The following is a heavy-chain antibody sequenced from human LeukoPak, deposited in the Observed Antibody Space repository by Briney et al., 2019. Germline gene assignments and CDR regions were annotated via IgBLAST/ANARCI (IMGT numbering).Heavy chain of an antibody. V-gene: IGHV4-30-4*08. CDR2: IFYSGST. J-gene: IGHJ4*02. CDR3: ARDFAEGDYGKFDY. CDR1: GGSISSDDYS. D-gene: IGHD4/OR15-4a*01. Sequence: SETLSLTCTVSGGSISSDDYSWSWIRQPPGKGLEWIGHIFYSGSTYYKPSLRSRLTISVDTTKNQFSLKLSSVTAADTAVYCCARDFAEGDYGKFDYWGQGTLVTVSS.